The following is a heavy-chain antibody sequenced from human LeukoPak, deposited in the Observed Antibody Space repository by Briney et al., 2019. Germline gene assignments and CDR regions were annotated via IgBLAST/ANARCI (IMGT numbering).Heavy chain of an antibody. CDR3: VRDETLWTLDY. CDR1: GFTFNRYW. D-gene: IGHD1-1*01. J-gene: IGHJ4*02. V-gene: IGHV3-7*01. CDR2: IKQDGSEK. Sequence: GGSLRLSCAASGFTFNRYWMSWVRQAPGKGLEWVANIKQDGSEKYYVDSVKGRFTISRDNAKNSLYLQMNSLRAEDTAVYHCVRDETLWTLDYWGQGTLVTVSS.